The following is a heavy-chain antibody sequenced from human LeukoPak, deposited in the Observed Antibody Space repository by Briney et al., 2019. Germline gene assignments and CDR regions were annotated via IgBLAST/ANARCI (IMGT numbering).Heavy chain of an antibody. J-gene: IGHJ4*02. Sequence: ASVKVSCKASGYTFTSYAMHWVRQAPGQRLEWMGWINAGNGNTKYSQKFQGRVTITRDTSASTAYMELSSLRSEDTAVYYCARGAAAAGHFDYWGQGTLVTVSS. CDR1: GYTFTSYA. D-gene: IGHD6-13*01. CDR2: INAGNGNT. CDR3: ARGAAAAGHFDY. V-gene: IGHV1-3*01.